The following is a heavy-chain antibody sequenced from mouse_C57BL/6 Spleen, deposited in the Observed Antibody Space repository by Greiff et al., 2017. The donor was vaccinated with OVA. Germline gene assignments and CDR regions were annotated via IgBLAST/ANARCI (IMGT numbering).Heavy chain of an antibody. CDR2: IDPSDSST. V-gene: IGHV1-69*01. D-gene: IGHD2-1*01. CDR3: ARVSGYGNYRFDY. Sequence: VQLQQPGAELVMPGASVKLSCKASGYTFTSYWMHWVKQRPGQGLEWIGEIDPSDSSTNYHQKFKGKSTLTVDKSSSTAYMQLSSLTSEDSAVYYCARVSGYGNYRFDYWGQGTTLTVSS. CDR1: GYTFTSYW. J-gene: IGHJ2*01.